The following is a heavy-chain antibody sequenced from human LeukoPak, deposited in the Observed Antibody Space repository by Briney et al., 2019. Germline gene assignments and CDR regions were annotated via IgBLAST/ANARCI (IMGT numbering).Heavy chain of an antibody. D-gene: IGHD5-12*01. CDR2: INPNSGGT. CDR3: ARVGYSGYDFGWFDP. V-gene: IGHV1-2*02. J-gene: IGHJ5*02. Sequence: ASAKVSCKASGYTFTGYYMHWVRQAPGQGLEWMGLINPNSGGTNYAQKFQGRVAMSRDTSFSTAYMELSRLRYDDTAVYYCARVGYSGYDFGWFDPWGQGTLVTVSS. CDR1: GYTFTGYY.